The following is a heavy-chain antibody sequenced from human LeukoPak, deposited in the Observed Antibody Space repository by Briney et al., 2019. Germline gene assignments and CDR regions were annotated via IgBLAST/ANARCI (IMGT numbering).Heavy chain of an antibody. CDR2: IWYDGSNK. J-gene: IGHJ4*02. Sequence: PGGSLRLSCAASGFTFSSYGMHWVRQAPGKGLEWVAVIWYDGSNKYYADSVKGRFTISRDNSKNTLYLQMNSLRAEDTAVYYCARDSLLGTYGSGSYLDYWGQGTLVTVSS. D-gene: IGHD3-10*01. CDR3: ARDSLLGTYGSGSYLDY. V-gene: IGHV3-33*01. CDR1: GFTFSSYG.